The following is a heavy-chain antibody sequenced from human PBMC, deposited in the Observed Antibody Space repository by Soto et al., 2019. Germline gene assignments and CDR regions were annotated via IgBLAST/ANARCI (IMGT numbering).Heavy chain of an antibody. CDR1: GFTVSSNY. V-gene: IGHV3-53*01. J-gene: IGHJ4*02. D-gene: IGHD5-18*01. CDR2: IYSGGST. CDR3: AKVGGYSYGYVDY. Sequence: GGSLRLSCAASGFTVSSNYMSWVRQAPGKGLEWVSVIYSGGSTYYADSVKGRFTISRDNSKNTLYLQMNSLRAEDTAVYYCAKVGGYSYGYVDYWGQGTLVTVSS.